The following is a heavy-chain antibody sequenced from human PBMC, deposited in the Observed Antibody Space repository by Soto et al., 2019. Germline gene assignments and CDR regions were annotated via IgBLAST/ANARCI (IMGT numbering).Heavy chain of an antibody. Sequence: SETLSLTCTVSGGSISSGDYYWSWIRQPPGKGLEWIGYIYYSGSTYYNPSLKSRVTISVDTSKNQFSLKLSSVTAADTAVYYCARASITIFGVDVYYYGMDVWGQGTTVTVS. CDR2: IYYSGST. V-gene: IGHV4-30-4*01. J-gene: IGHJ6*02. D-gene: IGHD3-3*01. CDR1: GGSISSGDYY. CDR3: ARASITIFGVDVYYYGMDV.